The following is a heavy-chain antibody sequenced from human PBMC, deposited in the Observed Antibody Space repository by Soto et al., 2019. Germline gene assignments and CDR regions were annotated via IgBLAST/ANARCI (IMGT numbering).Heavy chain of an antibody. V-gene: IGHV1-8*01. D-gene: IGHD2-2*01. Sequence: QVQLVQSGAEVKKPGASVKVSCKASGYTFTSYDINWVRQATGQGLEWMGWMNPNSGNTGYAQKFQGRVTMTRNTSISTAYMELSSLRSEDTAVYYCASGPELGYCSSTSCYVYYYYYMDVWGKGTTVTVS. J-gene: IGHJ6*03. CDR3: ASGPELGYCSSTSCYVYYYYYMDV. CDR2: MNPNSGNT. CDR1: GYTFTSYD.